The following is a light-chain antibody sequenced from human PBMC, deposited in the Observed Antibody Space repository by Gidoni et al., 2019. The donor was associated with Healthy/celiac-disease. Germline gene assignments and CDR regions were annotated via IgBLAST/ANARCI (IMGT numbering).Light chain of an antibody. Sequence: SYELTQPLSVSVALGQTARITCGGNNIGRKNVHGYQQKPGQAPVLVIYRDSNRPPGSPERFSGSNSGNTATLTISRAQAGDEADYYCQVWDSSTRVFGGGTKLTVL. CDR1: NIGRKN. V-gene: IGLV3-9*01. CDR2: RDS. J-gene: IGLJ3*02. CDR3: QVWDSSTRV.